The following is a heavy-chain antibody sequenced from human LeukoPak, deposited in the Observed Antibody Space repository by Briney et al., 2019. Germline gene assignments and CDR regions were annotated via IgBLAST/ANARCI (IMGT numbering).Heavy chain of an antibody. CDR2: IHYSGST. Sequence: SETLSLTCTVSGGSISGYYWSWIRQPPGKGLEWIGYIHYSGSTNYNPSLKSRVTFPVDTSKNQFSLELTSVTAADTAVYYCARQNPAASGQGLDYWGQGTLVTVSS. V-gene: IGHV4-59*08. CDR1: GGSISGYY. CDR3: ARQNPAASGQGLDY. D-gene: IGHD6-13*01. J-gene: IGHJ4*02.